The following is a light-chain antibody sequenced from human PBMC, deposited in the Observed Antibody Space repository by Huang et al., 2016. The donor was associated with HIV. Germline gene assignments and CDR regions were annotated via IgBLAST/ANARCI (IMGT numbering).Light chain of an antibody. CDR1: QSVSSN. Sequence: EIVVTQSPATLSVSPGERATLSCRASQSVSSNLAWYNQKPGQPPRLLIYGASPRAAVIPSRFSGSGSGTECTLTISSLQSEDFAVYYCQQFDKWPPAFGQGTKVEVK. CDR2: GAS. V-gene: IGKV3-15*01. J-gene: IGKJ1*01. CDR3: QQFDKWPPA.